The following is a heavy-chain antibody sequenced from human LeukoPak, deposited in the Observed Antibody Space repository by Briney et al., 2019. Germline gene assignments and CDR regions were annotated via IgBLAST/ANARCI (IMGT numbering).Heavy chain of an antibody. CDR3: ARHDAIFGVVIDWGNWSDP. CDR1: GGSISSSSYY. J-gene: IGHJ5*02. V-gene: IGHV4-39*01. CDR2: IYYSGST. D-gene: IGHD3-3*01. Sequence: SETLSLTCTVSGGSISSSSYYWGWIRQPPGKGLEWIGSIYYSGSTYYNPSLKSRVTISVDTSKNQFSLKLGSVTAADTAVYYCARHDAIFGVVIDWGNWSDPWGQGTLVTVSS.